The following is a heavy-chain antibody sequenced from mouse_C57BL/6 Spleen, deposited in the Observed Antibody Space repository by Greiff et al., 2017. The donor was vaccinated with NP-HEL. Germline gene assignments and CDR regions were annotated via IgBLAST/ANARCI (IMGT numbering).Heavy chain of an antibody. J-gene: IGHJ2*01. CDR3: ARELYDLFDY. Sequence: QVQLQQSGPELVKPGASVKISCKASGYAFSSSWMNWVKQRPGKGLEWIGRIYPGDGDTNYNGKFKGKATLTADKSSSTAYMQLSSLTSEDSAVYFCARELYDLFDYWGQGTTLTVSS. D-gene: IGHD1-3*01. CDR1: GYAFSSSW. V-gene: IGHV1-82*01. CDR2: IYPGDGDT.